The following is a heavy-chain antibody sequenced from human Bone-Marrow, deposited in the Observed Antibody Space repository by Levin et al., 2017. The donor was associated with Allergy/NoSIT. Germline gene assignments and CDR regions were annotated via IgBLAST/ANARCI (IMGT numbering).Heavy chain of an antibody. D-gene: IGHD1-26*01. V-gene: IGHV3-33*01. CDR2: IWYDGSRK. CDR3: ARDRVGCMVFSCDYYYNGMDV. Sequence: GGSLRLSCAASGFTFNSHGMYWVRQAPGKGLEWVAFIWYDGSRKQYADSVRGRFTVSRDNSKNTVSLQMNSLRDEDTAVYYCARDRVGCMVFSCDYYYNGMDVWGQGTTVTVSS. CDR1: GFTFNSHG. J-gene: IGHJ6*02.